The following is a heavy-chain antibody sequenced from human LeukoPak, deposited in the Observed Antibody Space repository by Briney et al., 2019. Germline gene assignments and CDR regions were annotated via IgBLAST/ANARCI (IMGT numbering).Heavy chain of an antibody. V-gene: IGHV1-8*03. CDR3: ARGSGYSNYANWFDP. J-gene: IGHJ5*02. CDR2: MNPNSGNT. D-gene: IGHD4-11*01. CDR1: GYTFTSYD. Sequence: ASVKVSCKASGYTFTSYDINWVRQATGQGLEWMGWMNPNSGNTGYAQKFQGRVTITRNTSISTAYMELSSLRSEDTAVYYCARGSGYSNYANWFDPWGQGTLVTVSS.